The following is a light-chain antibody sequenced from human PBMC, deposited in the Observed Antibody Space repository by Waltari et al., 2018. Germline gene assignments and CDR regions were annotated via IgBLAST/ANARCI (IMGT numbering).Light chain of an antibody. CDR2: WAS. V-gene: IGKV4-1*01. CDR1: QRVLSSTNSNNY. Sequence: DIVLTQSPDSLALSLGERATIRCRSSQRVLSSTNSNNYLAWYQQRPGQPPNSLFNWASTRVSGVPDRFDGSGSGTDFPHTSSSLQAEDLAVYYCQQYYTTPCTFGQGTRLEIK. CDR3: QQYYTTPCT. J-gene: IGKJ2*02.